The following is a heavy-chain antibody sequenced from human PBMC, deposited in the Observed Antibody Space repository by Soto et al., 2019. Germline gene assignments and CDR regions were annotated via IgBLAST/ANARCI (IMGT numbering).Heavy chain of an antibody. CDR1: GFTFSSYW. D-gene: IGHD5-12*01. CDR2: INSDGSST. J-gene: IGHJ2*01. V-gene: IGHV3-74*01. CDR3: ARDGYNSSTRWYFDL. Sequence: EVQLVESGGGLVQPGGSLRLSCAASGFTFSSYWMHWVRQAPGKGLVWVSRINSDGSSTSYADSVKGRFTISRDNAKNTLYLQMNSLRAEDTAVYYCARDGYNSSTRWYFDLWGRGTLVTVSS.